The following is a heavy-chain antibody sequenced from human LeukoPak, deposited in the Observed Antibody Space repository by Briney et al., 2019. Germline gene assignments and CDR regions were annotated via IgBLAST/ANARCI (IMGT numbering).Heavy chain of an antibody. CDR3: ARPYYYDSRIDP. J-gene: IGHJ5*02. V-gene: IGHV4-30-4*01. Sequence: SETLSLTCTVSGGSISSGDYYWSWLRQPPGKGLEWIGYTYYSGSTYYNPSLKSRVSISVDTSKNQFSLNLSSGTAADTAVYYCARPYYYDSRIDPWGQGTLVTVSS. D-gene: IGHD3-22*01. CDR1: GGSISSGDYY. CDR2: TYYSGST.